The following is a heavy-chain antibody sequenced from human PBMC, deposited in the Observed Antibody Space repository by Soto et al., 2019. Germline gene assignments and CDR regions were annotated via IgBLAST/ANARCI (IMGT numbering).Heavy chain of an antibody. J-gene: IGHJ5*02. CDR2: ISAYNGNT. D-gene: IGHD2-15*01. CDR3: ARLVVVVAAEAWFDP. V-gene: IGHV1-18*01. Sequence: ASVKVSCKASGYTFTIYGISWVRQAPGQGLEWMGWISAYNGNTNYAQKLQGRVTMTTDTSTSTAYMELRSLRSDDTAVYYCARLVVVVAAEAWFDPWGQGTLVTVSS. CDR1: GYTFTIYG.